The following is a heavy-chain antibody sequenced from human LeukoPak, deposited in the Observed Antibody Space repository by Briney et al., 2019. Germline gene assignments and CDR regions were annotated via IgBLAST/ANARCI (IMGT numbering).Heavy chain of an antibody. V-gene: IGHV3-7*03. CDR3: ARSIPYGTTWYGRSDY. Sequence: TGGSLRLSCAAPGFPFSSYSMTWVRQAPGKGLEWVANIKPDGTTKFYVDSVKGRFTISRGNALNSLYLQMNSLRAEDTAIYYCARSIPYGTTWYGRSDYWGQGTLVTVSS. J-gene: IGHJ4*02. D-gene: IGHD6-13*01. CDR1: GFPFSSYS. CDR2: IKPDGTTK.